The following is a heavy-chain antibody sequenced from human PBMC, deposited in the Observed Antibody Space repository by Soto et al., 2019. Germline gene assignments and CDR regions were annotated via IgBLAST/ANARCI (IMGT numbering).Heavy chain of an antibody. CDR1: GGTFSSYA. Sequence: GASVKVSCKASGGTFSSYAISWVRQAPGQGLEWMGGIIPIFGTANYAQKFQGRVTITADESTSTAYMELSSLRSEDTAVYYCARVEKVAGPYYYYYYGMDVWGQGTTVTVSS. V-gene: IGHV1-69*13. D-gene: IGHD6-19*01. J-gene: IGHJ6*02. CDR2: IIPIFGTA. CDR3: ARVEKVAGPYYYYYYGMDV.